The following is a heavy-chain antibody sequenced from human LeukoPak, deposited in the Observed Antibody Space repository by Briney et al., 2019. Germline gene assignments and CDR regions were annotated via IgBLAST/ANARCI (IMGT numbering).Heavy chain of an antibody. V-gene: IGHV3-23*01. CDR2: YNGGNDGT. CDR3: AKGGKWDVTPFDY. Sequence: GGSLRLSCAASGFTFSSFTMSWVRQAPEKGLEWLSVYNGGNDGTYYADSVKGRFTISRDNSKNTLYLQVNSLRAEDTAVYYCAKGGKWDVTPFDYWGQGTLVTVSS. J-gene: IGHJ4*02. D-gene: IGHD1-26*01. CDR1: GFTFSSFT.